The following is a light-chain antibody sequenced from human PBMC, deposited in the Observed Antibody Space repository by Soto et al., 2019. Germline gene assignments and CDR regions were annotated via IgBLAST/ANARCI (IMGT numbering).Light chain of an antibody. CDR1: QSVLYSSNNKNY. Sequence: DIVMTQSPDSLAVSLGERATINCKSSQSVLYSSNNKNYLAWYQQKPGQPPKLLIYWASTRESGVPDRFSGSGSGTHFTLTISSLQAEDVAVYYSQQYYSTPAYTFGQGTKLEIK. CDR2: WAS. J-gene: IGKJ2*01. CDR3: QQYYSTPAYT. V-gene: IGKV4-1*01.